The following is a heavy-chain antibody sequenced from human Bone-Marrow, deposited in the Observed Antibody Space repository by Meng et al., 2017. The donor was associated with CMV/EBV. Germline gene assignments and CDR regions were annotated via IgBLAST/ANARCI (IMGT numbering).Heavy chain of an antibody. Sequence: GESLKISCAASGFSFDESGMSWVRQVPGKGLEWVSGINWRGDTTHYADSVRGRFTISRDNAKNSLYLQMNNLRAEDTALYYCARKAWSWGALDCWGQATKVTVSS. CDR1: GFSFDESG. V-gene: IGHV3-20*04. CDR3: ARKAWSWGALDC. CDR2: INWRGDTT. D-gene: IGHD4/OR15-4a*01. J-gene: IGHJ3*01.